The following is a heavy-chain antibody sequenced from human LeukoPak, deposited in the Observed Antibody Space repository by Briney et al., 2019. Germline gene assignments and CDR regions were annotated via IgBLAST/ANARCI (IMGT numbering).Heavy chain of an antibody. Sequence: PGGSLRLSCAAPGFTFSSYAMSWLRQAPGKGLEWVSAISGSGGSTYYADSVKGRFTISRDNSKNTLYLQINSLSAEDTAVYYCAKDRGYGVSYWYFDLWGRGTLVTVSS. CDR1: GFTFSSYA. V-gene: IGHV3-23*01. CDR2: ISGSGGST. D-gene: IGHD5-12*01. CDR3: AKDRGYGVSYWYFDL. J-gene: IGHJ2*01.